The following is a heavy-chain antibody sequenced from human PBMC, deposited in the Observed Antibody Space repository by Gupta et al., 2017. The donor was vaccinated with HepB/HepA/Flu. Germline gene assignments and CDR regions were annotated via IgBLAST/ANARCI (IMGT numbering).Heavy chain of an antibody. CDR1: GGTFSSYA. CDR2: IIPIFGTA. CDR3: ARDQAYCSSTSCSYNWFDP. J-gene: IGHJ5*02. Sequence: QVQLVQSGAEVKKPGSSVKVSCKASGGTFSSYAISWVRQAPGQGLEWMGGIIPIFGTANYAQKFQGRVTITADKSTSTAYMELSSLRSEDTAVYYCARDQAYCSSTSCSYNWFDPWGQGTLVTVSS. V-gene: IGHV1-69*06. D-gene: IGHD2-2*01.